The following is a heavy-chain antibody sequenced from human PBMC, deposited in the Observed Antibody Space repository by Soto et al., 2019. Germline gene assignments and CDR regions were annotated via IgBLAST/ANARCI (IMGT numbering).Heavy chain of an antibody. V-gene: IGHV1-2*02. Sequence: GASVKVSCKASGYAFTGYYMHWVRQAPGRGLEWMGWINPNSGGTNYAQKFQGRVTMTRDTSISTAYMELSRLRSDDTAVYYCARDRRNMVRGVKVYNWFDPWGQGTLVTVSS. CDR1: GYAFTGYY. J-gene: IGHJ5*02. D-gene: IGHD3-10*01. CDR2: INPNSGGT. CDR3: ARDRRNMVRGVKVYNWFDP.